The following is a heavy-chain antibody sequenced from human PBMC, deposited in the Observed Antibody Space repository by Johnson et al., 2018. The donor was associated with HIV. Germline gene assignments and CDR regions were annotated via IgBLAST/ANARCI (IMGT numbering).Heavy chain of an antibody. CDR2: ISYDGSNE. CDR3: AKDFGSSSWHAFDV. CDR1: GFTFTNYG. Sequence: QVQLVESGGGVVQPGRSLRLSCAASGFTFTNYGMHWVRQAPGKGLEWVAVISYDGSNEHYIDYVKGRFTISRDNSKNTLYLQMNNLRAEDTSVYYCAKDFGSSSWHAFDVWGQGTMVTVSS. J-gene: IGHJ3*01. D-gene: IGHD6-13*01. V-gene: IGHV3-30*18.